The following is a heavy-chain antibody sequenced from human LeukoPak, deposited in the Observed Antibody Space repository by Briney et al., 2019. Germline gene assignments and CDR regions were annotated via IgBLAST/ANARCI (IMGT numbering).Heavy chain of an antibody. J-gene: IGHJ5*02. V-gene: IGHV4-30-4*08. D-gene: IGHD2-21*02. CDR1: GGSISSGDYY. CDR2: IYYSGST. CDR3: ARDGGVLLFDP. Sequence: TTSQTLSLTRTVSGGSISSGDYYWDWIRQPPGKGLAWIGYIYYSGSTYSNPALSRRVTITADTSNNHFSLKLSSVTAGDTAVYYWARDGGVLLFDPWGQGTLVTVSS.